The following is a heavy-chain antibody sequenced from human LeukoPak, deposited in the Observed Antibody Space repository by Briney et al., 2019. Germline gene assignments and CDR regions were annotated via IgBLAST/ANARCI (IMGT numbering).Heavy chain of an antibody. Sequence: GASVKVSCKASGYTFIDSYLHWVRQAPGQGLEWMGWINPNSGSTNYAQKFRGRVTMTRDASISTVYMELGRLTSDDTAVYYCARPHGVDGTDVFQRWGQGTLVPVSS. J-gene: IGHJ1*01. V-gene: IGHV1-2*02. CDR1: GYTFIDSY. CDR3: ARPHGVDGTDVFQR. D-gene: IGHD1-1*01. CDR2: INPNSGST.